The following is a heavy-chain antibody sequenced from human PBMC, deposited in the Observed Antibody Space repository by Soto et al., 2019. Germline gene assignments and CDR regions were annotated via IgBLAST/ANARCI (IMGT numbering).Heavy chain of an antibody. V-gene: IGHV1-3*01. CDR1: GYTFTSYA. CDR2: INAGNGTT. Sequence: QVQLVQSGAEVKKPGASVKVSCKASGYTFTSYAMHWVRQAPGQRLEWMGWINAGNGTTKYSQKFQGRVTITRDTSASTAYMELSSLRSEDTAVYYCARGYQPLDVWGQGNTVTVSS. D-gene: IGHD2-2*01. J-gene: IGHJ6*02. CDR3: ARGYQPLDV.